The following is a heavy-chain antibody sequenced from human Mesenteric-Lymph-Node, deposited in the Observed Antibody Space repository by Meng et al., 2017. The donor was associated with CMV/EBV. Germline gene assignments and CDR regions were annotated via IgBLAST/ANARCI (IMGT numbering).Heavy chain of an antibody. CDR2: ISTSGSTI. CDR3: AREPYGMDV. CDR1: GFIFSDFY. Sequence: GGSLRLSCAASGFIFSDFYMSWVRQAPGKGLEWVSYISTSGSTIYYADSVKGRFTISRNNAENSLYLHINSLRAEDTAVYYCAREPYGMDVWGQGTTVTVSS. J-gene: IGHJ6*02. V-gene: IGHV3-11*01.